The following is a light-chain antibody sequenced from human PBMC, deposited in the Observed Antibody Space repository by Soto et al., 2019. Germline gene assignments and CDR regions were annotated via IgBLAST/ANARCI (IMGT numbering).Light chain of an antibody. CDR1: SSDIGTYDL. Sequence: QLVLTQPASVSGSPGQSITISCTGTSSDIGTYDLVSWYQQHPDKAPKLIIYEVTKRPSVVSSRFSGSKSGNTASLTISGLQAEDEADYYCCAHAGSFTWVFGGGTKVTVL. CDR3: CAHAGSFTWV. J-gene: IGLJ3*02. V-gene: IGLV2-23*02. CDR2: EVT.